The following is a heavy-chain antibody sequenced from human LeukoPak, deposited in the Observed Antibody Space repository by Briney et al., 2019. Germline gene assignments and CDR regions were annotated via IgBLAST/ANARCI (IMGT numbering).Heavy chain of an antibody. CDR1: GYTFTGYY. V-gene: IGHV1-2*02. D-gene: IGHD1-1*01. J-gene: IGHJ6*03. CDR2: INPNSGGT. CDR3: ARSRPERPKYYYYYMDV. Sequence: ASVKVSCKASGYTFTGYYMHWVRQAPGQGLEWMGWINPNSGGTNYAQKFQGRVTMTRDTPISTAYMELSRLRSDDTAVYYCARSRPERPKYYYYYMDVWGKGTTVTISS.